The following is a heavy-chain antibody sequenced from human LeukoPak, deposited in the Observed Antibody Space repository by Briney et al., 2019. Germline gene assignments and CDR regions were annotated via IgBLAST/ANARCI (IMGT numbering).Heavy chain of an antibody. CDR1: GITFSSYE. CDR3: ASPSSGQSFDI. J-gene: IGHJ3*02. V-gene: IGHV3-53*01. CDR2: IYTGGNT. D-gene: IGHD6-19*01. Sequence: GGSLRLSCAASGITFSSYEMNWVRQAPGKGLEWVSVIYTGGNTYYADSVKGRFTISRDNSKNTLYLQMHSLRAEDTAVYYCASPSSGQSFDIWGQGTMVTVSS.